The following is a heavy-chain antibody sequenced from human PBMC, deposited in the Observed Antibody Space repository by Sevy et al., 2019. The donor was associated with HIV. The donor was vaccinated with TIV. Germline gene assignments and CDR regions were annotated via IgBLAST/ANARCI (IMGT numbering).Heavy chain of an antibody. V-gene: IGHV3-48*02. D-gene: IGHD3-10*01. CDR1: GFTFSSYS. Sequence: GGSLRLSCAASGFTFSSYSMNWVRQAPGKGLEWVSYIISSSSTIYYADSVKGRFTISRDNAKNSLYLQMNSLRDEDTAVYYCARDSPITMVRGVIITWPYYYGMDVWGQGTTVTVSS. J-gene: IGHJ6*02. CDR2: IISSSSTI. CDR3: ARDSPITMVRGVIITWPYYYGMDV.